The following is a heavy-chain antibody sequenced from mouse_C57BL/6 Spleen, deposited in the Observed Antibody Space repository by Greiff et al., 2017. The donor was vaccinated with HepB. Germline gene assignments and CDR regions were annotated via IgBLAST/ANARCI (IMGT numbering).Heavy chain of an antibody. D-gene: IGHD3-2*02. CDR2: ISYDGSN. CDR3: ARESGYYAMDY. CDR1: GYSITSGYY. Sequence: DVKLQESGPGLVKPSQSLSLTCSVTGYSITSGYYWNWIRQFPGNKLEWMGYISYDGSNNYNPSLKNRISITRDTSKNQFFLKLNSVTTEDTATYYCARESGYYAMDYWGQGTSVTVSS. J-gene: IGHJ4*01. V-gene: IGHV3-6*01.